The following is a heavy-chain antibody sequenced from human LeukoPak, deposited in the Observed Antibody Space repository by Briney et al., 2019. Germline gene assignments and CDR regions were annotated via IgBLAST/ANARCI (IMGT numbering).Heavy chain of an antibody. CDR1: GFTFSSYS. Sequence: GGSLRLSCAASGFTFSSYSMNWVRQAPGKGLEWVSSISSGNRYIYYADSVKGRFTISRDNAKNSLYLQMNSLRAEDTAVYYCARAMVRGVTSQRDYWGQGTLVTVSS. V-gene: IGHV3-21*01. CDR2: ISSGNRYI. D-gene: IGHD3-10*01. J-gene: IGHJ4*02. CDR3: ARAMVRGVTSQRDY.